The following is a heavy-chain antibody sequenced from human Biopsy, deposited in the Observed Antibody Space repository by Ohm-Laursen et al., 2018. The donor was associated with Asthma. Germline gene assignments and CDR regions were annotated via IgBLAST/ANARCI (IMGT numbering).Heavy chain of an antibody. CDR1: GFTFSSYG. V-gene: IGHV3-33*06. CDR2: IWYDGGYK. Sequence: SLRLSCSAPGFTFSSYGIHWVRQAPGKGLEWVAVIWYDGGYKDNVDSVKGRFTISRDNSKNTLSLQMSSLRAEDTALYYCAKDLSKAVGGSNDYYYGMDVWGQGTTVTVAS. D-gene: IGHD6-19*01. J-gene: IGHJ6*02. CDR3: AKDLSKAVGGSNDYYYGMDV.